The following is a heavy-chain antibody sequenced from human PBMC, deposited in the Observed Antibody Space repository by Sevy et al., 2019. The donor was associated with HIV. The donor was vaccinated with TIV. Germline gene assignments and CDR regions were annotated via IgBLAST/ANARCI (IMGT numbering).Heavy chain of an antibody. D-gene: IGHD3-22*01. J-gene: IGHJ3*02. CDR2: INPNSGGT. V-gene: IGHV1-2*02. CDR1: GYTFTGYY. Sequence: ASVKVSCKASGYTFTGYYMHWVRQAPGQGLEWMGWINPNSGGTNYAQKFQGRVTMNRDTSISTAYMELSKLRSEDPAVYYCASHLSHSSGYFQWAFDIWGHGTMVTVSS. CDR3: ASHLSHSSGYFQWAFDI.